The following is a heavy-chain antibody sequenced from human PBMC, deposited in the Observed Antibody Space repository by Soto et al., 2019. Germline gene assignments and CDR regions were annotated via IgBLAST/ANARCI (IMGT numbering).Heavy chain of an antibody. Sequence: QVQLLQAGAEVKKPGASVQVSCKASGDTFTSYGISWVRQAPGQGLAWMGWISADNGNTNYAQKLQARVTMTTDTSTSTDYMELRSLRSDDTAVYYCARDNPPLGYCVQGTLVTVSA. J-gene: IGHJ4*02. CDR1: GDTFTSYG. CDR3: ARDNPPLGY. V-gene: IGHV1-18*01. CDR2: ISADNGNT.